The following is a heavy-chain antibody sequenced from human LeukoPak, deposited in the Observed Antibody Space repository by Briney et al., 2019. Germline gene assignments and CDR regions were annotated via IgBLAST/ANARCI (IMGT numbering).Heavy chain of an antibody. CDR1: GGSISSYY. Sequence: SETLSLTCTVSGGSISSYYWSWIRQPPGKGLEWIGYIYYSGSTNYNPSLKSRVTISVDTSKNQFSLKLSSVTAADTAVYYCARHFGSGWSEFDYWGQGTLVTVSS. CDR2: IYYSGST. CDR3: ARHFGSGWSEFDY. J-gene: IGHJ4*02. V-gene: IGHV4-59*08. D-gene: IGHD6-19*01.